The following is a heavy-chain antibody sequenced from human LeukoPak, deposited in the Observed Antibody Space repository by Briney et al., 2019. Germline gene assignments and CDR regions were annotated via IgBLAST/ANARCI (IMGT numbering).Heavy chain of an antibody. J-gene: IGHJ6*02. V-gene: IGHV1-8*01. CDR3: ARIAAARRGYYYYGMDV. CDR2: MNPNSGNT. CDR1: GYTFTSYD. Sequence: ASVKVSCKASGYTFTSYDINWVRQATRQGLEWMGWMNPNSGNTGYAQKFQGRVAMTRNTSISTAYMELSSLRSEDTAVYYCARIAAARRGYYYYGMDVWGQGTTVTVSS. D-gene: IGHD6-13*01.